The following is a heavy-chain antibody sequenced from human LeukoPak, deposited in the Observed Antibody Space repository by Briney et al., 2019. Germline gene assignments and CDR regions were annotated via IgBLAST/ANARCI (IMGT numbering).Heavy chain of an antibody. V-gene: IGHV1-46*03. Sequence: ASVKVSCKASGYTFTSYYMHWVRQAPGQGLEWMGIINPSSGSTSYAQKFQGRVTMTRDTSTSTVYMELSSLRSEDTAVYYCARDHEGYCSSTSCYRGDAFDIWGQGTMVTVSS. CDR3: ARDHEGYCSSTSCYRGDAFDI. J-gene: IGHJ3*02. CDR2: INPSSGST. D-gene: IGHD2-2*02. CDR1: GYTFTSYY.